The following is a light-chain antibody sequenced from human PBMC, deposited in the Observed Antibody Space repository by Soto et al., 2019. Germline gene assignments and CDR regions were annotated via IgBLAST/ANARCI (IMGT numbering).Light chain of an antibody. CDR2: DAS. J-gene: IGKJ4*01. CDR1: QSVSSY. V-gene: IGKV3-11*01. Sequence: EIVLTQSPATLSLSPGERATLSCRASQSVSSYLAWYQQKXXQAPRLLIYDASNRATGIPARFSGSGSGTDFTLTISSLEPEDFAVYYCQQRSNWLRTFGGGTKVEIK. CDR3: QQRSNWLRT.